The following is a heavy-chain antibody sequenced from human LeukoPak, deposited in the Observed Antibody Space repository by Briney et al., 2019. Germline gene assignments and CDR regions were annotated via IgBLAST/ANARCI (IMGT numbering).Heavy chain of an antibody. J-gene: IGHJ5*02. CDR1: GGSISSGSYY. CDR2: IYTSGST. V-gene: IGHV4-61*02. Sequence: SETLSLTCTVSGGSISSGSYYWSWIRQPAGKGLEWIGRIYTSGSTNYNPSLKSRVTISVDTSKNQFSLKLSSVTAADTAVYYCARDISRWFDPWGQGTLVTVSS. CDR3: ARDISRWFDP.